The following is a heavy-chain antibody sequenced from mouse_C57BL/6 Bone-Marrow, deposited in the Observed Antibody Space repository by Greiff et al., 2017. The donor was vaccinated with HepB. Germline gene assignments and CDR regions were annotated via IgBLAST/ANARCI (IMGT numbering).Heavy chain of an antibody. CDR1: GFTFSDYG. J-gene: IGHJ2*01. V-gene: IGHV5-17*01. CDR2: ISSGSSTI. CDR3: ARNYYGRDYFDY. D-gene: IGHD1-1*01. Sequence: EVKLVESGGGLVKPGGSLKLSCAASGFTFSDYGMHWVRQAPEQGLEWVAYISSGSSTIYYADTVKGRFTISRDNAKNTLFLQMTSLRSEDTAMYYCARNYYGRDYFDYWGQGTTLTVSS.